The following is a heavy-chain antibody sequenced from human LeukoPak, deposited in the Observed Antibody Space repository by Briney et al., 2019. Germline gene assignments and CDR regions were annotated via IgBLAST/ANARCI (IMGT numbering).Heavy chain of an antibody. CDR1: GFTFKNFG. CDR3: AKVLTYYPGSGRYYPDF. D-gene: IGHD3-10*01. V-gene: IGHV3-30*02. Sequence: GGSLRLSCAASGFTFKNFGMHWVRQAPGKGLEWVAFIRYDGSNKYYADSVKGRFTISRDNSKNVLDLQLNSLRPGDTAFYYCAKVLTYYPGSGRYYPDFWGQGTLVTVSS. J-gene: IGHJ4*02. CDR2: IRYDGSNK.